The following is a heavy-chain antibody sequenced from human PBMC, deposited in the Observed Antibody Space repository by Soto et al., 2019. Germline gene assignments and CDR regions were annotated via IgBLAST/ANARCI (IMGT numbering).Heavy chain of an antibody. CDR2: VYHSGST. CDR1: GGSISSSNW. D-gene: IGHD3-22*01. V-gene: IGHV4-4*02. Sequence: QVQLQESGPGLVKPSGTLSLTCAVSGGSISSSNWWSWVRQPPGKGLEWIGEVYHSGSTNYNPSLQSRSTISVDQSQHQFSLKLSTVTAADTAVYYCARVAPYYYDSSGYYPHFNYWGQGTLVTVSS. J-gene: IGHJ4*02. CDR3: ARVAPYYYDSSGYYPHFNY.